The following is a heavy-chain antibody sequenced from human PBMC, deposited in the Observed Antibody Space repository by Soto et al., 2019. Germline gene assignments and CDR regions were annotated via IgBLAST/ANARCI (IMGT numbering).Heavy chain of an antibody. CDR3: VMVDNYVTPTPQDV. J-gene: IGHJ6*02. Sequence: QVPLVQSGDEVKKPGASVKVSCTASGYIFVNYGIAWVRQAPGQGLEWMGWISPYTGNTHSASKVQGRLTMTTDTSTSTAYMDLGSLTSDDTAVYYCVMVDNYVTPTPQDVWGQGTTVTVSS. V-gene: IGHV1-18*01. CDR2: ISPYTGNT. D-gene: IGHD3-16*01. CDR1: GYIFVNYG.